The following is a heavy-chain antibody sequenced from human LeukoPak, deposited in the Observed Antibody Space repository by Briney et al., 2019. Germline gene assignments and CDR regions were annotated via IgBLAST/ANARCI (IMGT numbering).Heavy chain of an antibody. CDR2: IYYSGST. Sequence: PSETLSLTCTVSGGSISSYYWSWIRQPPGKGLEWIGYIYYSGSTNYNPSLKSRVTISVDTSKNQFSLKLSSVTAADTAVYYCARGSLARSYDSSGYYWGYWYFDLWGRGTLVTVSS. V-gene: IGHV4-59*01. J-gene: IGHJ2*01. D-gene: IGHD3-22*01. CDR1: GGSISSYY. CDR3: ARGSLARSYDSSGYYWGYWYFDL.